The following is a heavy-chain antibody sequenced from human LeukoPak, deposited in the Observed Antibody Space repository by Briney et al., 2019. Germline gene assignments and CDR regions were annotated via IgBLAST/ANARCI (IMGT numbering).Heavy chain of an antibody. Sequence: GESLKISCKGSGYSSTSYWISWVRQMPGKGLEWMGRIDPSDSYTNYSPSFQGHVTISADKSISTAYLQWSSLKASDTAMYYCARQRLAVAGTFPEPPDYWGQGTLVTVSS. CDR3: ARQRLAVAGTFPEPPDY. J-gene: IGHJ4*02. V-gene: IGHV5-10-1*01. CDR1: GYSSTSYW. D-gene: IGHD6-19*01. CDR2: IDPSDSYT.